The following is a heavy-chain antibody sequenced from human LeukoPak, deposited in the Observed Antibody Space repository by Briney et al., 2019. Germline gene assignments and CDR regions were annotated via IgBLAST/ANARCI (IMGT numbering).Heavy chain of an antibody. D-gene: IGHD6-13*01. V-gene: IGHV4-59*01. J-gene: IGHJ5*02. CDR2: IYYSGTT. CDR1: GDSISNYY. Sequence: SETLSLTCTVSGDSISNYYWSWIRQPPGKGLEWIGYIYYSGTTKYNPSLKSRVTISVDTSKNQFSLKLSSVTAADTAVYYCARGQESSSQFHNWFDPWGQGTLVTVSS. CDR3: ARGQESSSQFHNWFDP.